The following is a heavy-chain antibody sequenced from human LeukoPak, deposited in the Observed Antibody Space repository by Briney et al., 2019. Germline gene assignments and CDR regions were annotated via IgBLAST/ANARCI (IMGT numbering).Heavy chain of an antibody. CDR1: GFTFSSYS. V-gene: IGHV3-21*01. CDR3: AKDRDFGVDHFDY. D-gene: IGHD3-3*01. J-gene: IGHJ4*02. CDR2: ISSSGSYI. Sequence: GGSLRLSCAASGFTFSSYSMNWVRQAPGKGLEWVSSISSSGSYIYYADSVKGRFTISRDNAKNSLYLQMNSLRAEDTAVYYCAKDRDFGVDHFDYWGQGTLVTVSS.